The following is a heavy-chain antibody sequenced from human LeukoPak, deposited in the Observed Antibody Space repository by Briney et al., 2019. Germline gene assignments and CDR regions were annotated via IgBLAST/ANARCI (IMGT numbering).Heavy chain of an antibody. CDR1: GGSISSSSYY. CDR2: IYYSGST. D-gene: IGHD3-16*02. CDR3: ARHPLGITFGGVIVGNYFDY. Sequence: SETLSLTCTASGGSISSSSYYWGWIRQPPGKGLEWIGSIYYSGSTYYNPSLKSRVTISVDTSKNQFSLKLSSVTAADTAVYYCARHPLGITFGGVIVGNYFDYWGQGTLVTVSS. J-gene: IGHJ4*02. V-gene: IGHV4-39*01.